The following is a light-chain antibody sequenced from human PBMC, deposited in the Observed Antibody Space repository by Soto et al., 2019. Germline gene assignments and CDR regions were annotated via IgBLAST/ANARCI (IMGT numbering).Light chain of an antibody. CDR2: AAS. CDR1: QSISSY. J-gene: IGKJ4*01. V-gene: IGKV1-39*01. CDR3: QQSYSTLT. Sequence: DIQMTQSPSSLSASVGDRVTITCRASQSISSYLNWYQQNPGKAPKRLIYAASSLQSGVPSRFSGSGSGTDFTLTISSLQPEDIATYYCQQSYSTLTFGGGTKVEIK.